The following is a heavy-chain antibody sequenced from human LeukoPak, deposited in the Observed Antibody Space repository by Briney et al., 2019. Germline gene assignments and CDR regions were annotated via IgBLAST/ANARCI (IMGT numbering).Heavy chain of an antibody. Sequence: PSETLSLTCTVSGASISSHYWSWIRRPPAKGLEWIGDFSYSGSTNHNPSLQSRVTISVDTSKNQFSLKLTSVTAADTAVYYCARAGGVHNTPLDLDYWGQGVLVTVSS. V-gene: IGHV4-59*11. CDR1: GASISSHY. CDR3: ARAGGVHNTPLDLDY. D-gene: IGHD3/OR15-3a*01. J-gene: IGHJ4*02. CDR2: FSYSGST.